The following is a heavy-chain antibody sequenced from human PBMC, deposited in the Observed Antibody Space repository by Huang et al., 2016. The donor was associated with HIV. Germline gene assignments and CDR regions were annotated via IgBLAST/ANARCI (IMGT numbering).Heavy chain of an antibody. Sequence: QVRLEQWGPNLLKPSDTLSLKCAVYGDSFSYYFWSWIRQSPVKGLEWMGEVNQRGSATHNPSLRSRISMAVDPSKNQIYLNLTSVTAADTAVYFCVRTKMTATPSDSSWSYFDFWGRGTPVTVSS. CDR3: VRTKMTATPSDSSWSYFDF. CDR1: GDSFSYYF. V-gene: IGHV4-34*01. CDR2: VNQRGSA. J-gene: IGHJ4*02. D-gene: IGHD3-10*01.